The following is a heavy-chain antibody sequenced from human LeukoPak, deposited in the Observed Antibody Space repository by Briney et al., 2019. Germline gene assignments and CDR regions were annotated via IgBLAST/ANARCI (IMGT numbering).Heavy chain of an antibody. Sequence: SETLSLTCTVSGGSISNYYWSWIRQPAGKGLEWIGRFYSGGSADYNPSLKSRVTMSVDTSKIQFSLKLSSVTAADTAVYYCARVYSGYDLPGSLANYYFDYWGQGTLVTVSS. J-gene: IGHJ4*02. CDR3: ARVYSGYDLPGSLANYYFDY. CDR1: GGSISNYY. CDR2: FYSGGSA. D-gene: IGHD5-12*01. V-gene: IGHV4-4*07.